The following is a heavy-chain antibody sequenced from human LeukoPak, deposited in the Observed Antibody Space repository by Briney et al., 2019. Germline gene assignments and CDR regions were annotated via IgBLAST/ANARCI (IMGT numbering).Heavy chain of an antibody. D-gene: IGHD2-2*02. CDR3: ARGGPQLLYLRFFDY. J-gene: IGHJ4*02. Sequence: GGSLRLSCAASGFTFSSYSMNWVRQAPGKGLEWVSYISSSSSTIYYADSVKGRFTISRDNAKNSLYLQMNSLRAEDTAVYYCARGGPQLLYLRFFDYWGQGTLVTVSS. CDR2: ISSSSSTI. CDR1: GFTFSSYS. V-gene: IGHV3-48*01.